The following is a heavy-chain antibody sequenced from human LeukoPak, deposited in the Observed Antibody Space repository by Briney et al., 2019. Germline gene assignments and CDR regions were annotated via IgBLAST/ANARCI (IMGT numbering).Heavy chain of an antibody. CDR1: GFKFDNSW. D-gene: IGHD2-15*01. CDR3: ARGGMIPTP. CDR2: IREDGSQI. J-gene: IGHJ4*02. Sequence: PGGSLRLSCVASGFKFDNSWMTWVRQAPGKGLEWVANIREDGSQIYYVDSVKGRFTVSRDNAKNSLYLQMSSLRAEDTAVYYCARGGMIPTPGGQGTPVTVSS. V-gene: IGHV3-7*05.